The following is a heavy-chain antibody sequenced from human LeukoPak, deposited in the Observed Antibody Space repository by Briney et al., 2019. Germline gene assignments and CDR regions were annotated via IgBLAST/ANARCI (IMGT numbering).Heavy chain of an antibody. J-gene: IGHJ6*03. D-gene: IGHD6-6*01. CDR1: GFTFSSYW. CDR3: ARVWKEQLVPYYYYYYMDV. V-gene: IGHV3-7*01. Sequence: GGSLRLSCAASGFTFSSYWMSWVRQAPGKGLGWVANIKQDGSEKYYVDSVKGRFTISRDNAKNSLYLQMNSLRAEDTAVYYCARVWKEQLVPYYYYYYMDVWGKGTTVTVSS. CDR2: IKQDGSEK.